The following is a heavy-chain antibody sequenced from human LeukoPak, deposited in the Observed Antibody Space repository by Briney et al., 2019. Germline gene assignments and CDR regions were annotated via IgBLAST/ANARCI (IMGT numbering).Heavy chain of an antibody. CDR2: ISTYNGNT. CDR1: GYTFTSYG. Sequence: ASVKVSCKASGYTFTSYGFSWVRQAPGRGLEWMGWISTYNGNTNYAQKLQGRVTMTTDTSTSTAYMELRSLRSDDTAVYYCARVAGLRYFDWADYWGQGTPVTVSS. D-gene: IGHD3-9*01. V-gene: IGHV1-18*04. CDR3: ARVAGLRYFDWADY. J-gene: IGHJ4*02.